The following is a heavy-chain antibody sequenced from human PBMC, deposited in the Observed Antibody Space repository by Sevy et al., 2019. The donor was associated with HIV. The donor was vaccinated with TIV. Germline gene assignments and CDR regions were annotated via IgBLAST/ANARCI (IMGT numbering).Heavy chain of an antibody. D-gene: IGHD6-19*01. CDR3: AKRGNGWYELDY. Sequence: GGSLRLSCAASGFTFSSYALNWVRQAPGKGLEWVSTISGSRETTYYAAPVKGRFTISRDNSQNTVFLQKNSLRAEDTAVYYCAKRGNGWYELDYWGRGTLVTVSS. J-gene: IGHJ4*02. CDR1: GFTFSSYA. V-gene: IGHV3-23*01. CDR2: ISGSRETT.